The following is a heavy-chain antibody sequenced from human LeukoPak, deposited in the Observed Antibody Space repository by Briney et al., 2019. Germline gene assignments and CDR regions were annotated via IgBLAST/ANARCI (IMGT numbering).Heavy chain of an antibody. D-gene: IGHD6-13*01. Sequence: GRSLRLSCAASGFTFDDYAMHWVRQAPGKGLEWVSGISWNSGSIGYADSVKGRFTISRDNAKNSLYLQMNSLRAEDTAVYYCARDSGSSSPHAYYYYGMDVWGQGTTVTVSS. CDR2: ISWNSGSI. CDR3: ARDSGSSSPHAYYYYGMDV. V-gene: IGHV3-9*01. J-gene: IGHJ6*02. CDR1: GFTFDDYA.